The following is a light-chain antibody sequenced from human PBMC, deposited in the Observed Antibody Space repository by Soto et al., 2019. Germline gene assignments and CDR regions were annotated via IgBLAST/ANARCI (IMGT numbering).Light chain of an antibody. Sequence: IQLTQSPSSLSASVGDRVTVTCRASQSINIYLNWYQQKPGKAPTLLIYAASSLQSGVPSRFSGGGSRTDFTLTISSLQPEDFDTYYCQQSDRSPYTFGQGTKLEI. CDR3: QQSDRSPYT. J-gene: IGKJ2*01. CDR2: AAS. V-gene: IGKV1-39*01. CDR1: QSINIY.